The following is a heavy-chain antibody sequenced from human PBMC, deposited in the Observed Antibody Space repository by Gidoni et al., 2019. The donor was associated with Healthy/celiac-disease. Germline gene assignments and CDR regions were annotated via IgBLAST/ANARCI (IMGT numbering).Heavy chain of an antibody. Sequence: QLQLVESGGGVVQPGRSLRLSCAASGFTFRSYGMHWVRQAPGKGLEWVAVISYDGSNKYYADSVKGRFTISRDNSKNTLYLQMNSLRAEDTAVYYCATLDIVATIGAFDIWGQGTMVTVSS. CDR2: ISYDGSNK. CDR1: GFTFRSYG. J-gene: IGHJ3*02. CDR3: ATLDIVATIGAFDI. D-gene: IGHD5-12*01. V-gene: IGHV3-30*03.